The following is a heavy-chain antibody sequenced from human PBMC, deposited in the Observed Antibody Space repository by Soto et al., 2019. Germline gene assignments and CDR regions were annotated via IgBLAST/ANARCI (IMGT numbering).Heavy chain of an antibody. V-gene: IGHV4-31*03. CDR2: TYFSKTT. CDR1: GDSITSGGYY. D-gene: IGHD2-15*01. CDR3: ARGREVAVQNYYGLDV. J-gene: IGHJ6*02. Sequence: RSLTCTLSGDSITSGGYYWSWVRHHPGKGLEWIGYTYFSKTTYYNPSLKSRVTISVDASKNQFSLNLSSVTAADTAVYYCARGREVAVQNYYGLDVSGPGTTVTVSS.